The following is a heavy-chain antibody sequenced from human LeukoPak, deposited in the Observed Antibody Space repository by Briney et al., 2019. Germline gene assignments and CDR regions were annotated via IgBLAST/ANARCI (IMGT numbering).Heavy chain of an antibody. D-gene: IGHD6-19*01. J-gene: IGHJ4*02. CDR1: GFTFSSYA. V-gene: IGHV3-23*01. Sequence: GGSLRLSCAASGFTFSSYAMSWVRQAPGKRLEWVSAISGSGDSTYYADSVKGRFTISRDNSKNTLYLQMNSLRAEDTAVYYCAKPKRDAPGIAVAGLPPVGDDYWGQGTLVTVSS. CDR2: ISGSGDST. CDR3: AKPKRDAPGIAVAGLPPVGDDY.